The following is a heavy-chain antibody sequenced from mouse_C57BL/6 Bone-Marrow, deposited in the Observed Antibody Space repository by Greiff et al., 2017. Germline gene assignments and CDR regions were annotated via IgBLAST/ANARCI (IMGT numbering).Heavy chain of an antibody. V-gene: IGHV1-55*01. CDR3: ARETLGYLPAY. Sequence: QVQLQQPGAELVKPGASVKMSCKASGYTFTSYWITWVKQRPGQGLEWIGDIYPGSGSTNYNEKFKSKATLTVDTSSSTAYMQRSSLTSEDSAVYYCARETLGYLPAYWGQGTLVTVSA. D-gene: IGHD5-1-1*01. J-gene: IGHJ3*01. CDR1: GYTFTSYW. CDR2: IYPGSGST.